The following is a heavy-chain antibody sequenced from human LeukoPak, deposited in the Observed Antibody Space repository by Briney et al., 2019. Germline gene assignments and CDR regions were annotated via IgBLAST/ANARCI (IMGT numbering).Heavy chain of an antibody. J-gene: IGHJ4*02. D-gene: IGHD4-11*01. CDR1: GYTFTTYY. CDR2: VNPSGDNT. CDR3: ARGSSYINPPDY. Sequence: ASVKVSCKASGYTFTTYYMHWVRQAPGQELEWMGIVNPSGDNTTHAQKFQGRVTMTKDTSTSAVHMELSSLRSEDTAVYYCARGSSYINPPDYWGQGTLVTVSS. V-gene: IGHV1-46*01.